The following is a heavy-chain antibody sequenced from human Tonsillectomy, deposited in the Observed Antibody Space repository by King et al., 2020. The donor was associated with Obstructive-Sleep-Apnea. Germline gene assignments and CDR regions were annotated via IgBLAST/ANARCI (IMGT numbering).Heavy chain of an antibody. D-gene: IGHD6-19*01. CDR3: AKLWGIAVAGDFDY. CDR1: GFTFSSYA. CDR2: ISGSDGTT. Sequence: VQLVESGGGLVQPGGSLRLSCAASGFTFSSYAMIWVRQAPGKGLEWVSTISGSDGTTYYADSVKGRFTISRDNSKNTLYLQMNSLRAEDTAVYYCAKLWGIAVAGDFDYWGQGTLVTVSS. V-gene: IGHV3-23*04. J-gene: IGHJ4*02.